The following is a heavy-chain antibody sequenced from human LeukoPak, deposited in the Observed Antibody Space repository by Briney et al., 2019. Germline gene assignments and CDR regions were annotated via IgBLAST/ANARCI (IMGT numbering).Heavy chain of an antibody. Sequence: PGGSLRLSCAASGFTFSSYAMHWVRQAPGKGLEWVAVISYDGSNKYYADSVKGRFTISRDNSKNTLFLQMNSLRAEDTAVYYCAREPQMGYYDSSGTFDYWGQGTLVTVSS. D-gene: IGHD3-22*01. CDR1: GFTFSSYA. CDR2: ISYDGSNK. J-gene: IGHJ4*02. V-gene: IGHV3-30-3*01. CDR3: AREPQMGYYDSSGTFDY.